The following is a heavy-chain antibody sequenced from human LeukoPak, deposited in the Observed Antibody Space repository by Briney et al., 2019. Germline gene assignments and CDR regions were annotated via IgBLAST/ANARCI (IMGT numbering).Heavy chain of an antibody. CDR3: AGELGNDAFDI. CDR1: GYTFTGYY. Sequence: ASVKVSCKASGYTFTGYYMHWVRQAPGQGLEWMGRINPNSGGTNYAQKFQGRVTMTRDTFISTAHMELSRLRSDDTAVYYCAGELGNDAFDIWGQGTMVTVSS. CDR2: INPNSGGT. V-gene: IGHV1-2*06. J-gene: IGHJ3*02. D-gene: IGHD7-27*01.